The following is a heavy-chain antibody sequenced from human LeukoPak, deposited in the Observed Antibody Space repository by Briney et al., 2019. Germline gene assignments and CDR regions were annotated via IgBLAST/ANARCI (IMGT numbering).Heavy chain of an antibody. CDR1: GFTFSSYS. CDR3: ARLARGHCSNTSCYFPFDY. CDR2: ISSSSSYI. J-gene: IGHJ4*02. V-gene: IGHV3-21*01. D-gene: IGHD2-2*01. Sequence: GGSLRLSCAASGFTFSSYSMNWVRQAPGEGLEWLSSISSSSSYIYYADSVKGRFTISRDNAKNSLYLQMNSLRAEDTAVYYCARLARGHCSNTSCYFPFDYWGQGTLVTVSS.